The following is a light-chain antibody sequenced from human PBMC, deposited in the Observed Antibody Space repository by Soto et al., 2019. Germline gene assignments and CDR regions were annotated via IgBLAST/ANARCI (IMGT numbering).Light chain of an antibody. CDR2: GAS. Sequence: VLTQSPGTLSLSPGERATLSCRASQSVSSSYLAWYQQKPGQAPRLLIYGASSRATGIPDRFSGSGSGTDFTLTISRMEPEDFAVYYCQQYGSSPETFGQGTKVDIK. J-gene: IGKJ1*01. V-gene: IGKV3-20*01. CDR3: QQYGSSPET. CDR1: QSVSSSY.